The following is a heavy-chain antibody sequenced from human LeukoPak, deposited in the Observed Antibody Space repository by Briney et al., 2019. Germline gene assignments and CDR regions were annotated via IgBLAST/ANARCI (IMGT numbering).Heavy chain of an antibody. J-gene: IGHJ5*02. CDR1: GGYISDNNCY. V-gene: IGHV4-39*02. CDR3: ATDRGGSSKFDP. D-gene: IGHD6-6*01. CDR2: ISYSGRT. Sequence: SETLSLTCTVSGGYISDNNCYWVWIRQPPGKGLEWIGSISYSGRTFYTPSLISRVTISVDMSKNQFSLKLNPVTAADTAVYYCATDRGGSSKFDPWGQGNLDTVSS.